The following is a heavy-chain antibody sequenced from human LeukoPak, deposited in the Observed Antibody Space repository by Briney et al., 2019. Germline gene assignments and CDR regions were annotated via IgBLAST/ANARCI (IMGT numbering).Heavy chain of an antibody. CDR3: ASRDSSGWTGSFDY. D-gene: IGHD6-19*01. V-gene: IGHV4-59*01. CDR2: IYYSGST. J-gene: IGHJ4*02. Sequence: SETLSLTCTVSGGSISSYYWSWIRQPPGKGLEWIGYIYYSGSTNYNPSLKSRVTISVDTSKNQFSLKLSSVTAADTAVYYCASRDSSGWTGSFDYWGRGTLVTVSS. CDR1: GGSISSYY.